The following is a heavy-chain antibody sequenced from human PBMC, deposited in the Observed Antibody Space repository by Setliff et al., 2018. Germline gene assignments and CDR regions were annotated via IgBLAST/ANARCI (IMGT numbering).Heavy chain of an antibody. D-gene: IGHD2-15*01. V-gene: IGHV3-72*01. CDR2: SRNKANSYTI. CDR3: ARSPAFDS. Sequence: GGSLRLSCAASGFTFSDHHMDWVRQAPGKGLEWVGRSRNKANSYTIAYAASVKGRFTISRDHSKNSVYLLMNSLKTEDTAVYYCARSPAFDSWGQGTLVTVSS. J-gene: IGHJ4*02. CDR1: GFTFSDHH.